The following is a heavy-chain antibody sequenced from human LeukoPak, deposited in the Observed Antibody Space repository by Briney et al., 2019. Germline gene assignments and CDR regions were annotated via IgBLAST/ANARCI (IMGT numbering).Heavy chain of an antibody. J-gene: IGHJ4*02. D-gene: IGHD3-3*01. CDR3: AREIRRSGLGSY. V-gene: IGHV4-34*01. CDR2: INHSGST. Sequence: NASETLSLTCVVYGGSFSTYYWSWIRQPPGKGLEWIGEINHSGSTNYNPSLKSRLTISVDTSKNQFSLKLSSVTAADTAVYYCAREIRRSGLGSYWGQGTLVTVSS. CDR1: GGSFSTYY.